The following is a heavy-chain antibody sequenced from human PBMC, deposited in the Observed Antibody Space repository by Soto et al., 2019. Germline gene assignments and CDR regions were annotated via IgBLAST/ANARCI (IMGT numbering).Heavy chain of an antibody. CDR2: IIPIVGSA. Sequence: ASVKVSCKASGGTFSSYAISWVRQAPGQGLEWMGGIIPIVGSANYAQKFQGRVTITADESTSTAYMELRSLRSDDTAVYYCAKDQEAYYDFWSGYHRDWYFDLWGRGTLVTVSS. J-gene: IGHJ2*01. CDR1: GGTFSSYA. V-gene: IGHV1-69*13. D-gene: IGHD3-3*01. CDR3: AKDQEAYYDFWSGYHRDWYFDL.